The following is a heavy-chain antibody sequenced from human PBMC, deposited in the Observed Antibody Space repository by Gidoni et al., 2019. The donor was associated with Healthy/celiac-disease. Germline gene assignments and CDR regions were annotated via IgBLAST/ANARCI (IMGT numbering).Heavy chain of an antibody. V-gene: IGHV2-5*01. CDR3: AHRPIAARPDANAFDI. Sequence: QLPLKESGPTLVNPTQTLTLTCTFSGFSLSTSGVGVGWIRQPPGNGLEWLALIYWNDDKRYSPSLKSRLTITKDTSKNQVVLTMTNMDPVDTATYYCAHRPIAARPDANAFDIWGQGTLVTVSS. J-gene: IGHJ3*02. CDR2: IYWNDDK. CDR1: GFSLSTSGVG. D-gene: IGHD6-6*01.